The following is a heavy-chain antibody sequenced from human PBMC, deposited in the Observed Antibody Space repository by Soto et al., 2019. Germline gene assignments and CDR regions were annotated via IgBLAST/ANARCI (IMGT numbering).Heavy chain of an antibody. D-gene: IGHD3-10*01. CDR1: GGSISAGSINSNY. J-gene: IGHJ4*02. V-gene: IGHV4-59*08. CDR3: ARASRAGGAYRGLDC. CDR2: IYYSGTT. Sequence: QVQLQESGPGLVKPSETLSLTCTVSGGSISAGSINSNYWSWFRQSPGKGLEWIGYIYYSGTTNYSPAIQSRGTLSVDTSKSQFSLELRSVTAADTATYYCARASRAGGAYRGLDCWGQGTLVTVSS.